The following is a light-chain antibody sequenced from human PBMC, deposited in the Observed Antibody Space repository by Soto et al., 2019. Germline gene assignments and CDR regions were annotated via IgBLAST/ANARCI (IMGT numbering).Light chain of an antibody. Sequence: EIVMTQSPATLSVSPWQRATLSCRASQSVSSYLAWYQQKSGQAPRLLIHGASTRATGMPARFSGSGSGTEFTLTISSLQSEDFAVYYCQQYYDWPRTFGQGTKV. V-gene: IGKV3-15*01. CDR2: GAS. CDR3: QQYYDWPRT. CDR1: QSVSSY. J-gene: IGKJ1*01.